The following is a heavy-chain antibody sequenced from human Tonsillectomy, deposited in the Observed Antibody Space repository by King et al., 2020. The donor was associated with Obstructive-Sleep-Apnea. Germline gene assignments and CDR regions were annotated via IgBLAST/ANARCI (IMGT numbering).Heavy chain of an antibody. CDR2: IYWDDHQ. CDR1: GFSLSSSGVG. CDR3: AHKIETPSLIKTLRYLEQMVGAGRDLVYFDF. Sequence: ITLKESGPTLLKPTQTLTLTCTFSGFSLSSSGVGVGWIRQTPGKALEWLALIYWDDHQRYSPSLKSRLSITKDASKNQVVLTMTNMDPVDTAADYCAHKIETPSLIKTLRYLEQMVGAGRDLVYFDFWGQGTLVSVSS. D-gene: IGHD1/OR15-1a*01. J-gene: IGHJ4*02. V-gene: IGHV2-5*02.